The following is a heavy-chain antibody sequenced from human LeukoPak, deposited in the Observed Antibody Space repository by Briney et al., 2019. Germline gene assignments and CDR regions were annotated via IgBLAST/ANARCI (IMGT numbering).Heavy chain of an antibody. CDR1: GYTFTSYG. CDR3: ARSPNYSMVRGVISYCYYYMDV. CDR2: ISAYNGDT. Sequence: ASVKVSCKASGYTFTSYGINWVRQAPGQGLEWMGWISAYNGDTNYAQKLQGRVTITADESTSTAYMELSSLRSEDTAVYYCARSPNYSMVRGVISYCYYYMDVWGKGTTVTISS. D-gene: IGHD3-10*01. J-gene: IGHJ6*03. V-gene: IGHV1-18*01.